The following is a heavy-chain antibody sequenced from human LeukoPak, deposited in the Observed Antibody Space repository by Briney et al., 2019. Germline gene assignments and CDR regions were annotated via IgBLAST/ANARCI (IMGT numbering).Heavy chain of an antibody. CDR1: GGSISSSTYY. Sequence: SETLSLTCTVSGGSISSSTYYWGWIRRPPGKGLEWIGTIYYGGTTYYNPSLKSRVTISVDTSKNQFSLKLRSVTAADTAVYFCAGVRGIISRNWFDPWGHGTLVTVSS. V-gene: IGHV4-39*01. CDR2: IYYGGTT. CDR3: AGVRGIISRNWFDP. D-gene: IGHD3-10*01. J-gene: IGHJ5*02.